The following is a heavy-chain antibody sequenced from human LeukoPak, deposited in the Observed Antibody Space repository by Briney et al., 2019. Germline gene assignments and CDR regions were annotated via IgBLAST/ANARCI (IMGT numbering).Heavy chain of an antibody. Sequence: GRSLRLSCAASGFTFSSYTIHWVRQAPSQGLEWVAVISFDESHKSFADSVQGRFTISRDNSRTTVYLQMNSLREEDTAMYFCARDLTSGGLLDYWGQGTLVTVST. D-gene: IGHD4-23*01. CDR2: ISFDESHK. J-gene: IGHJ4*02. CDR1: GFTFSSYT. CDR3: ARDLTSGGLLDY. V-gene: IGHV3-30-3*01.